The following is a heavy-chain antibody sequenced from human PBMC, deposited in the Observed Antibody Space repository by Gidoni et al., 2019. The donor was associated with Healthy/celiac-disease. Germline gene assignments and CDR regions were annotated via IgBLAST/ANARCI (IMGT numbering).Heavy chain of an antibody. V-gene: IGHV3-30*18. CDR2: ISYDGSNK. Sequence: QVQLVESGGGVVQPGRSLRLSCAASGFTFSSYGMHWVRQAPGKGLEWVAVISYDGSNKYYADSVKGRFTISRDNSKNTLYLQMNSLRAEDTAVYYCAKGSRPAYDFWSGYIGSGNYGMDVWGQGTTVTVSS. CDR3: AKGSRPAYDFWSGYIGSGNYGMDV. D-gene: IGHD3-3*01. J-gene: IGHJ6*02. CDR1: GFTFSSYG.